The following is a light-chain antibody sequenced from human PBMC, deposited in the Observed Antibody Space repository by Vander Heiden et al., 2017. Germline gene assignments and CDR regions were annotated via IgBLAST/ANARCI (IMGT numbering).Light chain of an antibody. V-gene: IGLV2-14*03. CDR1: SSDVGNDNY. CDR3: SSYTTSSTQV. Sequence: QSALTPPASVSGSPGQSIPLACAGTSSDVGNDNYVSWYQQQQGKAPKLVIYDVTNRPSGVSNRCSGAKSGNTASLTISGLQPEDEADYYCSSYTTSSTQVFGTGTKVTVL. J-gene: IGLJ1*01. CDR2: DVT.